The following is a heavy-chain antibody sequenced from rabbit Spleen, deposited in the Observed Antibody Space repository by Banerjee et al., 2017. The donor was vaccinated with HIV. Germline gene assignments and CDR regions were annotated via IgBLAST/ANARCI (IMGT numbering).Heavy chain of an antibody. CDR1: GFSFSSGYD. V-gene: IGHV1S45*01. CDR3: ARDTGTSFSSYGMDL. J-gene: IGHJ6*01. D-gene: IGHD7-1*01. CDR2: INIVTGKD. Sequence: QEQLVESGGGLVKPGASLTLICTASGFSFSSGYDMSWVRQAPGKGLEWIACINIVTGKDVYATWAKGRFIMSRTSSTTVTLQMTSLTAADTATYFCARDTGTSFSSYGMDLWGQGTLVTVS.